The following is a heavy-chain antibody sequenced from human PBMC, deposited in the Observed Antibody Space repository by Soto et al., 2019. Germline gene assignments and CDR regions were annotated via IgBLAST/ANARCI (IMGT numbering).Heavy chain of an antibody. D-gene: IGHD1-26*01. Sequence: GESLKISCTASGYSFITYWIGWVRQMPGKGLEWLGVIYPGDSDSRYSPSFQGLVTISADKSVSTAYLQRSSVRASDTAMYYCARLVGATTSGFDYWGQGTLVTVSS. CDR1: GYSFITYW. CDR3: ARLVGATTSGFDY. V-gene: IGHV5-51*01. CDR2: IYPGDSDS. J-gene: IGHJ4*02.